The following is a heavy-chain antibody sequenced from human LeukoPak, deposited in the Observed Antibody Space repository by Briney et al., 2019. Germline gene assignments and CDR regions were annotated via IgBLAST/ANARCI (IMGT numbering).Heavy chain of an antibody. Sequence: ASVKVSCKASGYTFTSYYMHWVRQAPGQGREWMGIINPSGGSTSYAQKFQGRVTMTRDMSTSTVYMELSSLRSEDTAVYYCARGYSPCGGDCYSVWFDPWGQGTLVTVSS. CDR2: INPSGGST. CDR1: GYTFTSYY. D-gene: IGHD2-21*02. V-gene: IGHV1-46*01. CDR3: ARGYSPCGGDCYSVWFDP. J-gene: IGHJ5*02.